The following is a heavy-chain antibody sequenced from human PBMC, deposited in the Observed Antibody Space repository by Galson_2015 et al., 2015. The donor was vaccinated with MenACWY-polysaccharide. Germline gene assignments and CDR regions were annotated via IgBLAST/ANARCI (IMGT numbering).Heavy chain of an antibody. V-gene: IGHV5-51*03. CDR1: GYSFTSYW. CDR3: ARRLGGRDGYNSAFDI. CDR2: IYPGDSDT. Sequence: QSGAEVKKPGESLTISCKGSGYSFTSYWIGWVRQMPGKGLEWMGIIYPGDSDTRYSPSFQGQVTISADKSISTAYPQWSSLKASDTAMYYCARRLGGRDGYNSAFDIWGLGTMVTVSS. J-gene: IGHJ3*02. D-gene: IGHD5-24*01.